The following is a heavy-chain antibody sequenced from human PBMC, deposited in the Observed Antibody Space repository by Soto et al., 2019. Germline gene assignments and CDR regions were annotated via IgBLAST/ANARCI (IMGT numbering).Heavy chain of an antibody. Sequence: SETLSLTCSVSGDSTTSDAYYWGWIRQPPGKGLEWLGSIYYSGYTYYNPSLKSRVTISVDRSRNQFSLNLRSVTAADTAVYYCVSGTSFYDVLTGYYVDRWFDPWXQGTLVTVSS. J-gene: IGHJ5*02. CDR1: GDSTTSDAYY. V-gene: IGHV4-39*01. CDR3: VSGTSFYDVLTGYYVDRWFDP. D-gene: IGHD3-9*01. CDR2: IYYSGYT.